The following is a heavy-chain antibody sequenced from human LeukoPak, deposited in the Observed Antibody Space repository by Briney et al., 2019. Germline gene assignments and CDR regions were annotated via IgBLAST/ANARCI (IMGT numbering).Heavy chain of an antibody. CDR2: VKSKTDGETT. J-gene: IGHJ6*02. D-gene: IGHD3-9*01. CDR3: TKKTAYDILTGDNYGMDV. CDR1: GFTFRNPW. V-gene: IGHV3-15*01. Sequence: GGSLRLSCAGSGFTFRNPWMSWVRQAPGKGLEWVGRVKSKTDGETTDYAAPVKGRFTISRDDSKSTLYLQMNSLKTEDTAVYYCTKKTAYDILTGDNYGMDVWGQGTTVTVSS.